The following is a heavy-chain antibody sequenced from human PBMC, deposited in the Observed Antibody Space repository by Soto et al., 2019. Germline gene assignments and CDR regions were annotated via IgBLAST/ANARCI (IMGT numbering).Heavy chain of an antibody. D-gene: IGHD6-19*01. CDR3: AKGGRVKQWLVRTVDYYYGMDV. CDR1: GFTFSSYA. Sequence: GGSLRLSCAASGFTFSSYAMSWFRQAPGKGLEWVSAISGSGGSTYYADSVKGRFTISRDNSKNALYLQMNSLRAEDTAVYYCAKGGRVKQWLVRTVDYYYGMDVWGQGTTSTVSS. CDR2: ISGSGGST. V-gene: IGHV3-23*01. J-gene: IGHJ6*02.